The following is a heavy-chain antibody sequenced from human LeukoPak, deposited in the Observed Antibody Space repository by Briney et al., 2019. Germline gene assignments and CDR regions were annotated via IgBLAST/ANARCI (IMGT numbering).Heavy chain of an antibody. CDR1: GGSISSGGYY. CDR3: ARASAPMVLSEGFDY. D-gene: IGHD4/OR15-4a*01. CDR2: IYYSGST. J-gene: IGHJ4*02. V-gene: IGHV4-31*03. Sequence: PSQTLSLTCTVSGGSISSGGYYWSWIRQHPGKGLEWIGYIYYSGSTYYNPSLKSRVTISVDTSKNQFSLKLSSVTAADTAVYYCARASAPMVLSEGFDYWGQGTLVTVSS.